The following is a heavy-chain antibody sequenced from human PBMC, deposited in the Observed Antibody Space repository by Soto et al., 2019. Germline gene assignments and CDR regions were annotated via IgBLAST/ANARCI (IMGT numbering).Heavy chain of an antibody. CDR2: ISGSGGST. V-gene: IGHV3-23*01. CDR3: AKDPLWFGDLNWFDP. D-gene: IGHD3-10*01. J-gene: IGHJ5*02. CDR1: GFTFSSYA. Sequence: GGSLRLSCAASGFTFSSYAMSWVRQAPGKGLEWVSAISGSGGSTYYADSVKGRFTISRDNSKNTLYLQMNSLRAEDTAVYYCAKDPLWFGDLNWFDPWGQGTLVTVSS.